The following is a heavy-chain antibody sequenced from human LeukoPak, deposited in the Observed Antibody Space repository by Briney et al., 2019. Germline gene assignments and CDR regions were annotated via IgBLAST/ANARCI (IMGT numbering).Heavy chain of an antibody. J-gene: IGHJ5*02. D-gene: IGHD6-13*01. CDR2: ISGSGGST. V-gene: IGHV3-23*01. CDR3: AKGRSSSWYEGDWFDP. Sequence: PGGSLRLSCAASGFTFSSYAMSWVRQAPGKGLEWVSAISGSGGSTYYADSVRGRFTISRDNSKNTLYLQMNSLRAEDMALYYCAKGRSSSWYEGDWFDPWGQGTLVTVSS. CDR1: GFTFSSYA.